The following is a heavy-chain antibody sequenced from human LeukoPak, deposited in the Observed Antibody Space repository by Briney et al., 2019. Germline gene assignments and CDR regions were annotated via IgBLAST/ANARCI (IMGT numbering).Heavy chain of an antibody. CDR3: AKDLGRYRNNYFDY. CDR2: ISGSGGGT. Sequence: GGSPRLSCAASGFTFNSYAMSWVRQAPEKGLEWVATISGSGGGTYYADSVKGRFTISRDDSKNTLYLQMNSLRAEDMAVYYCAKDLGRYRNNYFDYWGQGTLVTVSS. CDR1: GFTFNSYA. V-gene: IGHV3-23*01. J-gene: IGHJ4*02. D-gene: IGHD1-26*01.